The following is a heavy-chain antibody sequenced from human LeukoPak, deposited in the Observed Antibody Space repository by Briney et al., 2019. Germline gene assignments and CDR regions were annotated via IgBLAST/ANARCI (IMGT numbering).Heavy chain of an antibody. J-gene: IGHJ4*02. V-gene: IGHV3-7*01. CDR3: ARDKIVGATQFDY. CDR2: IKQGGSEK. CDR1: GFTFSSYW. Sequence: PGGSLRLSCAASGFTFSSYWMSWVRQAPGKGLEWVANIKQGGSEKYYVDSVKGRFTISRDNAKNSLYLQMNSLRAEDTAVYYCARDKIVGATQFDYWGQGTLVTVSS. D-gene: IGHD1-26*01.